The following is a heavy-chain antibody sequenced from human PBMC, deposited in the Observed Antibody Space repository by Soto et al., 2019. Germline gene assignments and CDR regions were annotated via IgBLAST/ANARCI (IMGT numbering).Heavy chain of an antibody. J-gene: IGHJ4*02. CDR1: GFTFSTYG. CDR2: VSYTGDTT. CDR3: ASTDYGGDGQDY. Sequence: EVQVLESGGGLVQPGGSLRLSCASSGFTFSTYGMSWVRQAPGKGLEWVSSVSYTGDTTYYEDSVKGRFTISRDNSKNTVYLQMNSLRTEDTATYYCASTDYGGDGQDYWGQGTLVTVSS. V-gene: IGHV3-23*01. D-gene: IGHD4-17*01.